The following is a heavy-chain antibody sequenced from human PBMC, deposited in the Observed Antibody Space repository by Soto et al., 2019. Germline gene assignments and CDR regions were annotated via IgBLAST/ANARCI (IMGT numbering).Heavy chain of an antibody. V-gene: IGHV4-59*01. Sequence: KTSETLSLTCAVSGGSISSYYWSWIRQPPGKGLEWIGYIYYSGSTNYNPSLKSRVTISVGTSKNQFSLKLSSVTAADTAVYYCARGGNNYDFWSGYSTPYGMDVWGQGTTVTVSS. D-gene: IGHD3-3*01. CDR2: IYYSGST. CDR1: GGSISSYY. J-gene: IGHJ6*02. CDR3: ARGGNNYDFWSGYSTPYGMDV.